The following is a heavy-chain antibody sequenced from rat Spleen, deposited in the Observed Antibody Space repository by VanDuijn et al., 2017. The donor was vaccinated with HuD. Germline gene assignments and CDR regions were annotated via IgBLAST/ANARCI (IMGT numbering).Heavy chain of an antibody. D-gene: IGHD1-4*01. CDR1: GFTFSDYY. Sequence: EVQLVESDGGLVQPGRSLKLSCAASGFTFSDYYMAWVRQAPTEGLEWVATISSNGRDTYYRDSVKGRFTVSRDNAKSTLYLQMDSLRSEDTATYYCASNYPGVYWGQGTLVTVSS. CDR3: ASNYPGVY. CDR2: ISSNGRDT. V-gene: IGHV5-25*01. J-gene: IGHJ3*01.